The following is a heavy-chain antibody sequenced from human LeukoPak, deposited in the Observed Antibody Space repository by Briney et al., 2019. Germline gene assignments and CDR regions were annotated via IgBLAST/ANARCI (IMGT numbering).Heavy chain of an antibody. J-gene: IGHJ4*02. CDR1: GFTFSNAW. CDR3: TTRLYDILTGYYLFDY. D-gene: IGHD3-9*01. Sequence: PGGSLRLSCAASGFTFSNAWMSWVRQAPGKGLEWVGRIKSKTDGGTTDYAAPVKGRFTISRDDSKNTLCLQMNSLKTEDTAVYYCTTRLYDILTGYYLFDYWGQGTLVTVSS. V-gene: IGHV3-15*01. CDR2: IKSKTDGGTT.